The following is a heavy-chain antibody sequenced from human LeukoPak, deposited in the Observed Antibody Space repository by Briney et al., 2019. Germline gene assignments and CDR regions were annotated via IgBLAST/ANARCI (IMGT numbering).Heavy chain of an antibody. J-gene: IGHJ4*02. D-gene: IGHD5-12*01. Sequence: GGSLRLSCAASGFTFSSYEMNWVRQAPGKGLEWVSYISSSGSTIYYADSVKGRFTISRDNAKNTLYLQMNSLRAEDTAVYYCARMSWLLDYWGQGTLVTVSS. V-gene: IGHV3-48*03. CDR1: GFTFSSYE. CDR3: ARMSWLLDY. CDR2: ISSSGSTI.